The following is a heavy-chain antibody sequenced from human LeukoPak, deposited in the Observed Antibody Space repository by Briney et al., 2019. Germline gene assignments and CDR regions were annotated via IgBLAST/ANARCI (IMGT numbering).Heavy chain of an antibody. Sequence: SETLSLTCSVSGGSITNPDFYWGWIRQPPGRTLEWVGSLYYSGDTYYSPSLKSRVTMSIYTSKNQFSLRLNSVTAADTDVYYCARVSGFGELSHDAFDIWGQGTMVSVSS. V-gene: IGHV4-39*07. CDR2: LYYSGDT. CDR3: ARVSGFGELSHDAFDI. CDR1: GGSITNPDFY. J-gene: IGHJ3*02. D-gene: IGHD3-10*01.